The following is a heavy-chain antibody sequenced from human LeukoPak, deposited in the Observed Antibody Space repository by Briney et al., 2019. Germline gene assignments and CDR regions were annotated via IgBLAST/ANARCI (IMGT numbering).Heavy chain of an antibody. J-gene: IGHJ4*02. D-gene: IGHD6-19*01. CDR2: INHSGST. Sequence: SETLSLTCAVYGGSFSGYYWSWIRQPPGKGLEWIGEINHSGSTNYNPSLKSRVTISVDTSKNQFSLKLSSVTAADTAVYYCARHGVDRLGYSSGLVDYWGQGTLVTVSS. V-gene: IGHV4-34*01. CDR3: ARHGVDRLGYSSGLVDY. CDR1: GGSFSGYY.